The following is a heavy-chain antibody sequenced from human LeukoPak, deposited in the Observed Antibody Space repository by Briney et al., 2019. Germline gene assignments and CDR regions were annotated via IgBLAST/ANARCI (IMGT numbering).Heavy chain of an antibody. J-gene: IGHJ4*02. CDR1: GFTFSSYA. CDR3: AKKFVGSGYYPFDY. CDR2: ISGSGGST. Sequence: PGGSLRLSCAASGFTFSSYAMSWVRQAPGKGLEWVSAISGSGGSTYYADSVKGRFTISRDNSKNTPYLQMNSLRAEDTAVYYCAKKFVGSGYYPFDYWGQGTLVTVSS. D-gene: IGHD3-3*01. V-gene: IGHV3-23*01.